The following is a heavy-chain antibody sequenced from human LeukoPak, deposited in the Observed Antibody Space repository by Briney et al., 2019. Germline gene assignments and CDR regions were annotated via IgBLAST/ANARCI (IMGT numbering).Heavy chain of an antibody. Sequence: SQTLSLTCTVSGDSIRGDDWSWSRQPPGKRLGWVAYIYNSVRTNYNPSLKSRLTLSVATSETQISLNLSSVSAAATAVYYCARHSPADSRSYPLDSWGQGTLVTVSS. D-gene: IGHD3-10*01. CDR1: GDSIRGDD. CDR3: ARHSPADSRSYPLDS. V-gene: IGHV4-59*08. CDR2: IYNSVRT. J-gene: IGHJ4*02.